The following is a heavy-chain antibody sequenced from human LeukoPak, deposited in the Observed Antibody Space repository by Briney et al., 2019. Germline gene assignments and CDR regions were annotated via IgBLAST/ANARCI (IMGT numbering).Heavy chain of an antibody. J-gene: IGHJ4*02. Sequence: GGSLRLSCAASGFTVSSNYMSWVRQAPGKGLEWVSVIYSGGSTYYADSVKGRFTISRDSSKNTLYLQMNSLRAEDTAVYYCARDFFCGGDCYSNYWGQGTLVTVSS. CDR1: GFTVSSNY. V-gene: IGHV3-53*01. CDR2: IYSGGST. CDR3: ARDFFCGGDCYSNY. D-gene: IGHD2-21*02.